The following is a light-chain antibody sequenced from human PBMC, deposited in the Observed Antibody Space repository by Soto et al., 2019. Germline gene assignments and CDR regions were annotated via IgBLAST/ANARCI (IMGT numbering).Light chain of an antibody. V-gene: IGKV3D-15*01. CDR1: QSVSSN. CDR3: QQSRSSGT. J-gene: IGKJ1*01. CDR2: DAS. Sequence: IVMTPSPATLSLSPGERATLSCRASQSVSSNLAWYQQKAGQAPRLLIYDASHRATGIPARFSGSGAGKEFPITISRLEPEDFAVYYCQQSRSSGTFGQGTKVDIK.